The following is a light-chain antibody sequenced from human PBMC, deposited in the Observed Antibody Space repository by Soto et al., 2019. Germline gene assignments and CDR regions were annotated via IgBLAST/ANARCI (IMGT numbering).Light chain of an antibody. CDR1: SSDVGGYNY. V-gene: IGLV2-11*01. Sequence: QSVLTQPRSVSGSPGQSVTISCTGTSSDVGGYNYVSWYQQHPGKAPKLMVYDVSKRPSGVPDRFSGSKSGNTASLPISGLQGEDGAYYYCCSYAGSHHLVFGGGTKVAV. J-gene: IGLJ3*02. CDR3: CSYAGSHHLV. CDR2: DVS.